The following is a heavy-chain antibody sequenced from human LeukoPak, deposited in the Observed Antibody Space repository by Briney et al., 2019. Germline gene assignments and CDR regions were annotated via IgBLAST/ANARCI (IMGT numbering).Heavy chain of an antibody. Sequence: SETLSLTCTVSGGSISSGSYYWSWIRQPAGKGLEWIGRIYTSGSTFYNPSLKSRVTISVDTSKNQFSLRLTSVIAADTAVYYCARGQARLAWFDPWGQGTLVTVSS. V-gene: IGHV4-61*02. CDR2: IYTSGST. CDR3: ARGQARLAWFDP. D-gene: IGHD6-19*01. CDR1: GGSISSGSYY. J-gene: IGHJ5*02.